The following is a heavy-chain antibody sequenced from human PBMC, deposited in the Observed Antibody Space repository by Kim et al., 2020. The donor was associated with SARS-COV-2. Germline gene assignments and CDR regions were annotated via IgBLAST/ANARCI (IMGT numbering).Heavy chain of an antibody. Sequence: GGSLRLSCAASGFIFSSYSMNWVRQAPGKGLEWVSSISGGSSYIYYADSVKGRFTISRDKAKNSLYLQMNSLRAEDTAVYFCARADCSSSCPRDYWGQGNLDTVFS. V-gene: IGHV3-21*01. CDR3: ARADCSSSCPRDY. CDR1: GFIFSSYS. J-gene: IGHJ4*02. D-gene: IGHD6-13*01. CDR2: ISGGSSYI.